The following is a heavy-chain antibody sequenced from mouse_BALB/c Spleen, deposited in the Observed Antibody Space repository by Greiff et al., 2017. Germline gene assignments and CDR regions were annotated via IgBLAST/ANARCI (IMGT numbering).Heavy chain of an antibody. V-gene: IGHV14-1*02. D-gene: IGHD2-14*01. J-gene: IGHJ2*01. CDR3: ARGRYDVGDY. CDR2: IDPENGNT. Sequence: LVESGAELVRPGALVKLSCKASGFNIKDYYMHWVKQRPEQGLEWIGWIDPENGNTIYDPKFQGKASITADTSSNTAYLQLSSLTSEDTAVYYCARGRYDVGDYRGQGTTLTVSS. CDR1: GFNIKDYY.